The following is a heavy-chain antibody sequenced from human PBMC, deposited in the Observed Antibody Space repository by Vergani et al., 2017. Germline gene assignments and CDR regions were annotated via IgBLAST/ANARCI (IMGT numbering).Heavy chain of an antibody. D-gene: IGHD2-21*01. CDR3: ARENVVIARIFDF. V-gene: IGHV4-31*03. CDR1: GDSLSSSDHY. J-gene: IGHJ4*02. CDR2: IFRSGTT. Sequence: QVQLQESGPGLVKPSQTLSLTCTVSGDSLSSSDHYWSWIRQRSDKGLEWVGHIFRSGTTYYNPSLKSRLIMSVDTSTHQFSLKLTSVTAADTAMYYCARENVVIARIFDFWGQGTLVTVSS.